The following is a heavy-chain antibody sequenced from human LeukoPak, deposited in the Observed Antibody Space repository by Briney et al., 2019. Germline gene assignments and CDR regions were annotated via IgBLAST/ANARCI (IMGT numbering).Heavy chain of an antibody. J-gene: IGHJ4*02. CDR1: VFTFRTTW. D-gene: IGHD2-15*01. V-gene: IGHV3-74*01. CDR3: GRDRNYSIDY. CDR2: INTDGTT. Sequence: GGSLRLSCAASVFTFRTTWMHWVPQASGKGLVWVSRINTDGTTTYADSVQGRFTLFRDNTKNTLYLQMDSLRVEDTAVYYCGRDRNYSIDYWGQGDLVTVS.